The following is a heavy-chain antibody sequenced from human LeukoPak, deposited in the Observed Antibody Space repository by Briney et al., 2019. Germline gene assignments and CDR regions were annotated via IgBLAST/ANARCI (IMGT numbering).Heavy chain of an antibody. D-gene: IGHD6-19*01. CDR1: GGSINSGGYY. CDR3: ARGVWQVSY. J-gene: IGHJ4*02. V-gene: IGHV4-61*02. CDR2: IYSSGST. Sequence: SGTLSLTCTVSGGSINSGGYYWSWIRQPAGKGLEWIGRIYSSGSTNYNPSLKSRVTISVDTSKNQFSLKLSSVTAADTAVYYCARGVWQVSYWGQGTLVTVSS.